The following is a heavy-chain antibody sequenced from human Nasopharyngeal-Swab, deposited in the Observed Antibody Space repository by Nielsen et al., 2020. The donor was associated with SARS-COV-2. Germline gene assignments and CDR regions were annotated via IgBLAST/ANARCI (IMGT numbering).Heavy chain of an antibody. Sequence: SCKGSGYSFTSYWISWVRQLPGKGLEWMGRIDPSDSYTNYSPSFQGQVTISADKSISTAYLQWSSLKASDTAMYYCARGPPRVIDYYYYMDVWGKGTTVTVSS. J-gene: IGHJ6*03. CDR2: IDPSDSYT. V-gene: IGHV5-10-1*04. D-gene: IGHD3-22*01. CDR1: GYSFTSYW. CDR3: ARGPPRVIDYYYYMDV.